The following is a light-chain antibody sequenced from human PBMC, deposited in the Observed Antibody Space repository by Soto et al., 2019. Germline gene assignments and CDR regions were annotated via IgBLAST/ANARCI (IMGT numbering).Light chain of an antibody. Sequence: EIVLTQSPSTLSSSPGERATLSCRASQSVSSYLAWYQQKPGQAPRLLIYDASNRATGIPARFSGSGSGTDFTLTISSLEPEDCAVYYCQQRNNWPTTFGQGTKVESK. CDR2: DAS. CDR1: QSVSSY. V-gene: IGKV3-11*01. CDR3: QQRNNWPTT. J-gene: IGKJ1*01.